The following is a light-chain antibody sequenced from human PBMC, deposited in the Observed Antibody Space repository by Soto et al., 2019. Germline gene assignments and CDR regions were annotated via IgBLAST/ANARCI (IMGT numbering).Light chain of an antibody. CDR1: QNVNNY. J-gene: IGKJ2*01. CDR3: QQRGNGPYT. Sequence: EIVLTQSPATLSLSPGERATLSCRASQNVNNYLAWYQQKPGQAPRLLIYDASNRATGIPARFSGSGSGTDFTLTISSLEPEDFAVYYCQQRGNGPYTFGQGTKLEIK. CDR2: DAS. V-gene: IGKV3-11*01.